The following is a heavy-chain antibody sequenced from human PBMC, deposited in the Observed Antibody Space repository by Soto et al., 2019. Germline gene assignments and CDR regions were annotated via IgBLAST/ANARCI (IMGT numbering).Heavy chain of an antibody. CDR1: GYTFTSYY. CDR3: ARDGTDIVVVPAAIHWFDP. CDR2: INPSGGST. J-gene: IGHJ5*02. D-gene: IGHD2-2*02. V-gene: IGHV1-46*03. Sequence: GASVKVSCKASGYTFTSYYMHWVRQAPGQGLEWMGIINPSGGSTSYAQKFQGRVTMTRDTSTSTVYMELSSLRSEDTAVYYCARDGTDIVVVPAAIHWFDPWGQGTLVTVSS.